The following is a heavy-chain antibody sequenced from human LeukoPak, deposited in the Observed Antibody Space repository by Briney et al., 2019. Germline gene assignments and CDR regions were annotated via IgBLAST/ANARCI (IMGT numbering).Heavy chain of an antibody. V-gene: IGHV3-23*01. Sequence: GGSLRLSCAASGFTFSTYAMSWVRQAPGKGLEWVSVISGSGGSTYYADSVKGRFTISRDNSKNTLYLQMNSLRAEDTAVYYCAKVYGDPPPHYFDFWGQGILVTVSS. CDR1: GFTFSTYA. CDR3: AKVYGDPPPHYFDF. J-gene: IGHJ4*02. CDR2: ISGSGGST. D-gene: IGHD4-17*01.